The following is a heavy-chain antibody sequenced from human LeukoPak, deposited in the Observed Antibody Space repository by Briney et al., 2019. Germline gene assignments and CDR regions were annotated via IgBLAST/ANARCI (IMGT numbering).Heavy chain of an antibody. V-gene: IGHV4-34*01. Sequence: SETLSLTCAVYAGSFSGYYWGWIRQPAGKGLEWIGEIKHLGGTNYNPSLKSRGTMSVDTSKNQFSLKLSSVTAADTAVYYCARHLPPRGYSYGARLYYFDYWGQGTLVTVSS. CDR2: IKHLGGT. J-gene: IGHJ4*02. D-gene: IGHD5-18*01. CDR3: ARHLPPRGYSYGARLYYFDY. CDR1: AGSFSGYY.